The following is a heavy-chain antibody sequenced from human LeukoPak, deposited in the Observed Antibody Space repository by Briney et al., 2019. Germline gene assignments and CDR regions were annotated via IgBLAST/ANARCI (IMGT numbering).Heavy chain of an antibody. V-gene: IGHV3-9*01. D-gene: IGHD1-26*01. Sequence: PGGSLRLSCAASGFTFDDYAMHWVRQAPGKGLEWVSGISWNSGSIGYADSVKGRFTISSDNAKNSLYLQMNSLRAEDTALYYCALSIVGATTPFDYWGQGTLVTVSS. CDR3: ALSIVGATTPFDY. CDR1: GFTFDDYA. J-gene: IGHJ4*02. CDR2: ISWNSGSI.